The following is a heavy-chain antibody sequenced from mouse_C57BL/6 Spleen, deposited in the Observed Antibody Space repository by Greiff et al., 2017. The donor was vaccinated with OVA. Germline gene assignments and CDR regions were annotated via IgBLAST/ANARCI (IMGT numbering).Heavy chain of an antibody. J-gene: IGHJ4*01. Sequence: QVQLQQPGAELVMPGASVKLSCKASGYTFTSYWMHWVKQRPGQGLEWIGEIDPSDSYTNYNKKFKGKSTLTVEKSHSTAYVQLRSLTSADSAVYYCASYGSSHEEAMDYWGQGTSVTVSS. CDR1: GYTFTSYW. D-gene: IGHD1-1*01. CDR3: ASYGSSHEEAMDY. CDR2: IDPSDSYT. V-gene: IGHV1-69*01.